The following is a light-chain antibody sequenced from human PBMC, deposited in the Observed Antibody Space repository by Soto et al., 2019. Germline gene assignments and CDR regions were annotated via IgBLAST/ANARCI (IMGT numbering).Light chain of an antibody. CDR3: QQYGSSSWT. CDR2: TTS. J-gene: IGKJ1*01. Sequence: DIVLTQSPGTLSLSPGERASLSCRASQSLSGYLAWYQQRPGQAPRLLIYTTSNRATDIPDRFSGSGSGTDYTLTISRLQPHFFAVHFCQQYGSSSWTFGQGTKVEIK. V-gene: IGKV3-20*01. CDR1: QSLSGY.